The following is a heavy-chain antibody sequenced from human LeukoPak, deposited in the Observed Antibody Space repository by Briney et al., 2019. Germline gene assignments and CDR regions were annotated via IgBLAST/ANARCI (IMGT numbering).Heavy chain of an antibody. CDR3: ARLVPAAISNWFDP. CDR2: IYYSGST. D-gene: IGHD2-2*01. J-gene: IGHJ5*02. Sequence: SETLSLTCTVSGGSISSYYWGWIRQPPGKGLEWIGCIYYSGSTNYNPSLKSRVTISVDTSKNQFSLNLSSVTAADTAVYYCARLVPAAISNWFDPWGQGTLVTVSS. CDR1: GGSISSYY. V-gene: IGHV4-59*12.